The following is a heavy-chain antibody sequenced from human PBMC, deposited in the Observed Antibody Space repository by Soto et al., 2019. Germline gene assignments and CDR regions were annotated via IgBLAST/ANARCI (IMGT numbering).Heavy chain of an antibody. J-gene: IGHJ4*02. CDR1: GDSVSSPYY. Sequence: QVQLQESGPGLVKPSGTLSLTCAVSGDSVSSPYYWCWVRQSPGKGLEWIGEVFHTGTTSYNPSLRSRGTISMARSITQFSHILSCVTAADTAVYYCARSAGWYAIHGWGPGTVVIVSS. D-gene: IGHD6-13*01. V-gene: IGHV4-4*02. CDR3: ARSAGWYAIHG. CDR2: VFHTGTT.